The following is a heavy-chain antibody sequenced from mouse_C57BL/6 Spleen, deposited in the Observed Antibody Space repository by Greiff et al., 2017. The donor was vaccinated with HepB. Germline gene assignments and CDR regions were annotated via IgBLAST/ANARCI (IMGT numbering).Heavy chain of an antibody. CDR1: GYAFSSSW. D-gene: IGHD2-10*02. V-gene: IGHV1-82*01. CDR3: ARKYGNYDYFDY. CDR2: IYPGDGDT. J-gene: IGHJ2*01. Sequence: QVQLKQSGPELVKPGASVKISCKASGYAFSSSWMNWVKQRPGKGLEWIGRIYPGDGDTNYNGKFKGKATLTADKSSSTAYMQLSSLTSEDSAVYFCARKYGNYDYFDYRGQGTTLTVSA.